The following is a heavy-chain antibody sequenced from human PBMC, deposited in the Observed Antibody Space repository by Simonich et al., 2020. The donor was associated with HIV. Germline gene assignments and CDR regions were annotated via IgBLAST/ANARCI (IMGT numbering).Heavy chain of an antibody. D-gene: IGHD6-13*01. J-gene: IGHJ6*02. Sequence: QVQLQQWGAGLLKPSETLSLTCAVYGTSFSHYYWTWIRQPPGKGLEWTGDSIYRGSTNWNPTLKSRVTISLDTSKNQFSLKLSSVTAADTAVYYCARHRATRDSSSWYGHYYYYGMDVWGQGTTVTVSS. CDR3: ARHRATRDSSSWYGHYYYYGMDV. CDR1: GTSFSHYY. V-gene: IGHV4-34*12. CDR2: SIYRGST.